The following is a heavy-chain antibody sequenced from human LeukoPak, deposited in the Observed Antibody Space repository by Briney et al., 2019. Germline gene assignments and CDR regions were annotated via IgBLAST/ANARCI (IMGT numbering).Heavy chain of an antibody. CDR2: ISYDGSNV. CDR3: ARGFYGAGSYRWFHP. Sequence: GGSLRLSCAASGFSFRSYVMHWVRQTPGKGLEWGAVISYDGSNVNYTDSVKGRFIISRDNSKHTLYLQMNSLRAEDTAVYYCARGFYGAGSYRWFHPWGQGALVTVSS. D-gene: IGHD3-10*01. V-gene: IGHV3-30*03. J-gene: IGHJ5*02. CDR1: GFSFRSYV.